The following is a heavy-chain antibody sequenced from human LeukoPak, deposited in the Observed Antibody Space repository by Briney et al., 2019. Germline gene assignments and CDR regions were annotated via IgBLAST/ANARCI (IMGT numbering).Heavy chain of an antibody. Sequence: PSETLSLTCTVSGYSISSGYYWGWIRQPPGKGLEWIGSIYHSGSTYYNPSLKSRDTISVDTSKNQFSLKLSSVTAADTAVYCCARVVEMATIPIDYWGQGTLVTVSS. CDR1: GYSISSGYY. CDR3: ARVVEMATIPIDY. D-gene: IGHD5-24*01. V-gene: IGHV4-38-2*02. J-gene: IGHJ4*02. CDR2: IYHSGST.